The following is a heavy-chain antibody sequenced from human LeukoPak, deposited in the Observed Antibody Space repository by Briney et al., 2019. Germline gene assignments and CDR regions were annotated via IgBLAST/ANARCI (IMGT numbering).Heavy chain of an antibody. V-gene: IGHV4-61*02. CDR3: ARNLIPEQLVLNL. CDR2: IYTSGST. J-gene: IGHJ5*02. Sequence: PSETLSLTCTVSGGSISSGSYYWSWIRQPAGKGLEWIGRIYTSGSTNYNPSLKSRVTISVDTSKNQFSLKLSSVTAADTAVYYCARNLIPEQLVLNLWGQGTLVTVSS. D-gene: IGHD6-13*01. CDR1: GGSISSGSYY.